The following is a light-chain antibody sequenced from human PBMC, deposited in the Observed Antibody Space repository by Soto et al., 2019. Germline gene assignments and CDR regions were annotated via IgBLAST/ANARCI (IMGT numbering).Light chain of an antibody. CDR3: QQRSKWPPT. CDR1: QSITSNY. J-gene: IGKJ1*01. CDR2: DAS. V-gene: IGKV3-11*01. Sequence: EIVLTQSPRTLSLSPGDRATLSCRASQSITSNYLAWYQQKPGQAPRLLIFDASNRATGIPARFSGSGSGTDFSLTISSLEPEDFAVYYCQQRSKWPPTFGQGTKVDIK.